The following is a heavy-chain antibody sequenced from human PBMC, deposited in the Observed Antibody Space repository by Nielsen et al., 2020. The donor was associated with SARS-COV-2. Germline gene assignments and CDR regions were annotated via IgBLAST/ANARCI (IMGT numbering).Heavy chain of an antibody. D-gene: IGHD1-26*01. V-gene: IGHV1-69*05. CDR1: GGTFSSYA. J-gene: IGHJ5*02. CDR3: ARDGGSPDGNWFDP. CDR2: IIPIFGTA. Sequence: SVKVSCKASGGTFSSYAISWVRQAPGQGLEWMGGIIPIFGTANYAQKFQGRVTMTRDTSTSTVYMELSSLRSEDTAVYYCARDGGSPDGNWFDPWGQGTLVTVSS.